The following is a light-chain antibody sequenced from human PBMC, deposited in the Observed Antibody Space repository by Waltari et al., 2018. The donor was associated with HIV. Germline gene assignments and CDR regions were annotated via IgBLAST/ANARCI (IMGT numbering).Light chain of an antibody. CDR3: GTWDSRLSGVV. CDR2: GNN. J-gene: IGLJ3*02. Sequence: QSVLTQPLSVSAAPGQKVTTPSPGSSSNFGRDSVSWYQQPPGTAPKLLIYGNNNRPSGIPDRFSGSKSGTSATLGITGLQTGDEAEYYCGTWDSRLSGVVFGGGTKLTVL. V-gene: IGLV1-51*01. CDR1: SSNFGRDS.